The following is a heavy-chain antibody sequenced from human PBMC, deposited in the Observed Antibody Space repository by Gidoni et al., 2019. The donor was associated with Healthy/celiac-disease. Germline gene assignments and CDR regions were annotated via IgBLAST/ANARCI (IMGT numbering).Heavy chain of an antibody. V-gene: IGHV3-23*01. CDR2: SIGSGSSK. Sequence: EVQLFESGGGLVQPGESLRLLCAAFRFALRSYDMGWVRQAPGKGLEWVSASIGSGSSKYYADSVKGRFTISRDKSKNTLYLQMNSLRAEDTAVYYCAKDQVPRAIVVVTAISYWGQGTLVTVSS. CDR1: RFALRSYD. D-gene: IGHD2-21*02. J-gene: IGHJ4*02. CDR3: AKDQVPRAIVVVTAISY.